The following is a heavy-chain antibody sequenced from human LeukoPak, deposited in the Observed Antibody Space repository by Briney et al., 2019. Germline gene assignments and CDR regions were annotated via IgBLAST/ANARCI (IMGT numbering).Heavy chain of an antibody. CDR3: ARTTPSWFFDL. Sequence: GGSLRLSCVDSAFTFSDYSMTWVRQAPGKGLEWVAYIHQDGRERYYVDSVKGRFTISRDNAKNSLYLQMNGLRAEDTAVYYCARTTPSWFFDLWGRGTLVTVSS. CDR1: AFTFSDYS. CDR2: IHQDGRER. V-gene: IGHV3-7*01. D-gene: IGHD1-1*01. J-gene: IGHJ2*01.